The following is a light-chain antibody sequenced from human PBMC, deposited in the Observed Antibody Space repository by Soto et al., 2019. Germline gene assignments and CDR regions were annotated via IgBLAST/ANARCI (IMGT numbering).Light chain of an antibody. Sequence: EIVLTQSPGTLSLSPGERATLSCRASQSVSSNSLAWYQQKPGQAPRLLIYGASSRATGIPDRSSASGSGTDFTLTISRLEPEDFALYYCHQYGKSPRTFGQGTKVEI. V-gene: IGKV3-20*01. CDR3: HQYGKSPRT. J-gene: IGKJ1*01. CDR1: QSVSSNS. CDR2: GAS.